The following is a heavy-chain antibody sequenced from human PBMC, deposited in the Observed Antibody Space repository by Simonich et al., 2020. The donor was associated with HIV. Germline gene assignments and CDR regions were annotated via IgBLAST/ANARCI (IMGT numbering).Heavy chain of an antibody. J-gene: IGHJ5*02. D-gene: IGHD7-27*01. CDR2: INHVVST. Sequence: QVQLQQWGAGLLKPSETLSLTCAVYGGSFSSYYWSWIRQPPGKGLEWIGEINHVVSTSYNPSLKSRLTISVDTSKNQFSLRLSSVTAADTAIYYCARHHELGMGWFDPWGQGTLVTVSS. V-gene: IGHV4-34*01. CDR3: ARHHELGMGWFDP. CDR1: GGSFSSYY.